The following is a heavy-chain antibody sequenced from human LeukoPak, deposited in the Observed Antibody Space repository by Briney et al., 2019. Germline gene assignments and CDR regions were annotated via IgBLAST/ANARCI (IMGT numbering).Heavy chain of an antibody. D-gene: IGHD3-16*01. J-gene: IGHJ4*02. Sequence: PSETLSLTCTVSGGSISSYYWSWIRQPPGKGLEWIWEINHSGSTNYNPSLKSRVTISVDTSKNQFSLKLSSVTAADTAVYYCARGNLWWGQGTLVTVSS. CDR2: INHSGST. CDR3: ARGNLW. V-gene: IGHV4-34*01. CDR1: GGSISSYY.